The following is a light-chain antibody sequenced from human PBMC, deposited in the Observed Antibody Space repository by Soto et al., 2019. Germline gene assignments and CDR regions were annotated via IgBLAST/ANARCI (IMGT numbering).Light chain of an antibody. CDR3: QQHSNWPHSIT. Sequence: EILFTQSPATLSLSPGERATLSCRASQSVTSYLAWYQQKPGQAPRLLIYDTSNRATGIPARFSGSGSGTDFTRTISSLEPEDFAVYYCQQHSNWPHSITFGQGTRLEIK. V-gene: IGKV3-11*01. J-gene: IGKJ5*01. CDR1: QSVTSY. CDR2: DTS.